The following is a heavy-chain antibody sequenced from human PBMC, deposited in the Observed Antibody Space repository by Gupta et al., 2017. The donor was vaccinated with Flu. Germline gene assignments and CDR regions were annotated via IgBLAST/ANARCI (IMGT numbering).Heavy chain of an antibody. V-gene: IGHV3-74*01. CDR1: GFTFCSYW. CDR2: TNSDGSST. J-gene: IGHJ4*02. CDR3: ATSRSFDY. D-gene: IGHD3-16*02. Sequence: EVQLVESGGGLVQPGGSLRLSCAASGFTFCSYWMHWVRQAPGKGLVWVSGTNSDGSSTTYADSVKGRFTISRDNAKSTLYLQMNTLRVEDTAVYYCATSRSFDYWGQGALVTVSS.